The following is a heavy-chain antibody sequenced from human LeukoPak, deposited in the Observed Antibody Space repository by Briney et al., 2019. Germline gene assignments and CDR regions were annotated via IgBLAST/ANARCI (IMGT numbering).Heavy chain of an antibody. CDR2: IYSGGST. Sequence: GGSLRLSCAASGFTVSSNYMSWVRQAPGKGLEWVSVIYSGGSTYYADSVKSRFTISRDNSKNTLFLQMNSLRAEDTAVYYCARDKRNSYGYDNWGQGTLVTVSS. CDR3: ARDKRNSYGYDN. V-gene: IGHV3-53*01. D-gene: IGHD5-18*01. J-gene: IGHJ4*02. CDR1: GFTVSSNY.